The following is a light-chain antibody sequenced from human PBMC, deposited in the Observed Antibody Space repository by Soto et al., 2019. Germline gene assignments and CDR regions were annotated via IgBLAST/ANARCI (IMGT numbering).Light chain of an antibody. CDR2: DAS. Sequence: VVLTQSPATLSVSPGERATLSCRASQNVNNYLGWYQQKPGQAPRLLIYDASNRATGIPARFSGSGSGTDFTLTISSLETDDPAIYYCQQRSLGLVFGGGTKVELK. CDR3: QQRSLGLV. CDR1: QNVNNY. J-gene: IGKJ4*01. V-gene: IGKV3-11*01.